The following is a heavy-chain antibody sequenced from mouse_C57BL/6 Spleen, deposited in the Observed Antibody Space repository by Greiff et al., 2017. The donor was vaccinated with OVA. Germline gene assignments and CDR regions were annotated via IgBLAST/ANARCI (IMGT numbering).Heavy chain of an antibody. Sequence: QVQLKQSGPELVKPGASVKISCKASGYAFSSSWMNWVKQRPGKGLEWIGRIYPGDGDTNYNGKFTGKATLTADKSSSTAYMQLSSLTSEDSAVYFCAREWAYYYAMDYWGQGTSVTVSS. CDR1: GYAFSSSW. CDR2: IYPGDGDT. CDR3: AREWAYYYAMDY. V-gene: IGHV1-82*01. D-gene: IGHD1-3*01. J-gene: IGHJ4*01.